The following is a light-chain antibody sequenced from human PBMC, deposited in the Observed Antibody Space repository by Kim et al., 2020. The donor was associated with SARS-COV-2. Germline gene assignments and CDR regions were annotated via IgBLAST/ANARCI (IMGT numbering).Light chain of an antibody. J-gene: IGLJ3*02. CDR3: QVWDSSSDHPGV. CDR1: NIGSKS. Sequence: SYELTQPPSVSVAPGKTARITCGGNNIGSKSVHWYQQKPGQAPVLVIYYDSDRPSGIPERFSGSNSGNTATLTISRVEAGGEADYYCQVWDSSSDHPGVF. CDR2: YDS. V-gene: IGLV3-21*04.